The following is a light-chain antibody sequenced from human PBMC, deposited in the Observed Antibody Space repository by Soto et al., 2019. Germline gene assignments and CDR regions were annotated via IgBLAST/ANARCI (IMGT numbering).Light chain of an antibody. CDR3: CSYAGSPYV. CDR2: EVS. V-gene: IGLV2-23*02. J-gene: IGLJ1*01. CDR1: SSDVGSYNL. Sequence: QSVLTQPASVSGSPGQSITISCTGTSSDVGSYNLVSWYQQHPGKAPKLMIYEVSKRPSVVSNRFSGSKSGNTASLTISGLQAEDEADYYCCSYAGSPYVFGTGTKVTVL.